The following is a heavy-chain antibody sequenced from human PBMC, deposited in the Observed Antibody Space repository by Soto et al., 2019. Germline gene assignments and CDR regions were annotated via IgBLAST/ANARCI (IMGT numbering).Heavy chain of an antibody. CDR2: IYTSGST. CDR1: GGSISSYY. D-gene: IGHD3-22*01. Sequence: VQLQESGPGLVRPSETLSLTCTVSGGSISSYYWSWIRQPAGKGLESIGRIYTSGSTNYNPSLKSRVTMSVDTSKNQFSLKLSSVTAADTAVYYCASTYYYDSSGYFYFDYWGQGTLVTVSS. V-gene: IGHV4-4*07. CDR3: ASTYYYDSSGYFYFDY. J-gene: IGHJ4*02.